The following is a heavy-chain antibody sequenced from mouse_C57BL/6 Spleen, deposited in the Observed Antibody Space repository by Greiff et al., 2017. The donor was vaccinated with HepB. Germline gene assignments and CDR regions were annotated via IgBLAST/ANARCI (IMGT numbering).Heavy chain of an antibody. J-gene: IGHJ3*01. CDR2: IDPSDSYT. CDR3: ARGRREFAY. CDR1: GYTFTSYW. Sequence: QVQLQQPGAELVMPGASVKLSCKASGYTFTSYWMHWVKQRPGQGLEWIGEIDPSDSYTNYNQKFKGKSTLTVDKSSSTAYMQLSSLTSEDSAVYYCARGRREFAYWGQGTLVTFSA. V-gene: IGHV1-69*01.